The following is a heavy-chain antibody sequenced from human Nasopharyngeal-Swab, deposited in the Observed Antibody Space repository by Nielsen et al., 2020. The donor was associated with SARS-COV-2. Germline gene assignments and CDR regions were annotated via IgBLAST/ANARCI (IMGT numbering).Heavy chain of an antibody. D-gene: IGHD3-10*01. CDR3: ARGVAMVRGVIRKAGDYFDY. V-gene: IGHV4-34*01. J-gene: IGHJ4*02. CDR2: INHSGNT. Sequence: TLFPTCAVYGGSFSGYYWSWIRQPPRKGLEWIGEINHSGNTNYNPNLKSRVTISVDTSTNQFSLKLSTVTAADTAVYYCARGVAMVRGVIRKAGDYFDYWGQGTLVTVSS. CDR1: GGSFSGYY.